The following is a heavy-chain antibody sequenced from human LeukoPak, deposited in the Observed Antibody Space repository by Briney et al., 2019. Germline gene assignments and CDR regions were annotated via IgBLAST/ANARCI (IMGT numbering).Heavy chain of an antibody. CDR1: GGSVTTSSYY. CDR3: AREGTAGTNLNWFDP. V-gene: IGHV4-39*02. CDR2: VYYSGST. D-gene: IGHD1-1*01. Sequence: SETLSLTCTVSGGSVTTSSYYWGWIRQPPGKGLEWIGSVYYSGSTYYNPSLKSRVTISVDTSKNQFSLKLSSVTAADTAVYYCAREGTAGTNLNWFDPWGQGTLVTVSS. J-gene: IGHJ5*02.